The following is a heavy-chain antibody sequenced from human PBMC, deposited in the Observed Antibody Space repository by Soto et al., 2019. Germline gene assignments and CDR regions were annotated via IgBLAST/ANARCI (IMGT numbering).Heavy chain of an antibody. J-gene: IGHJ6*02. CDR2: ISSTGGTV. CDR3: ARDGLDYYGLDV. CDR1: GFTLSDYY. Sequence: SGGSLRLSCAASGFTLSDYYMTWVRQTPGKGLEWISYISSTGGTVNYADSVKGRFTISRDNIKNSLFLQMTSLRDEDTAVYYCARDGLDYYGLDVWGQGTTVTVSS. V-gene: IGHV3-11*01.